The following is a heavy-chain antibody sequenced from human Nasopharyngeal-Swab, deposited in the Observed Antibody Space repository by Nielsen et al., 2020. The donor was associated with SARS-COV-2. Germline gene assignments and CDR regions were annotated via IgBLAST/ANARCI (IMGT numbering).Heavy chain of an antibody. J-gene: IGHJ4*02. V-gene: IGHV3-21*01. CDR2: ISSSSSYT. CDR3: AGAPKQVWSRDYFDT. CDR1: GFAFSTYS. Sequence: GASLKISCAAFGFAFSTYSMNWVRQAPGKGPEWVSSISSSSSYTYYADSVKGRFTISRDNAKNSLYLQMNSLRAEDTAVYYCAGAPKQVWSRDYFDTWGQGMLVTVSS. D-gene: IGHD5-18*01.